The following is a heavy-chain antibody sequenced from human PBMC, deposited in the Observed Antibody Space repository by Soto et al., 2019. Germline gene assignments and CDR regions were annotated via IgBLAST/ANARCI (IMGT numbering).Heavy chain of an antibody. D-gene: IGHD4-17*01. CDR3: ARAQPASDYGDYEGAFDI. CDR1: GGSISSYY. Sequence: SETLSLTCTVSGGSISSYYWSWIRQPPGKGLEWIGYIYYSGSTNYNPSLKSRVTISVDTSKNQFSLKLSSVTAADTAVYYCARAQPASDYGDYEGAFDIWGQGTMVTVSS. CDR2: IYYSGST. V-gene: IGHV4-59*01. J-gene: IGHJ3*02.